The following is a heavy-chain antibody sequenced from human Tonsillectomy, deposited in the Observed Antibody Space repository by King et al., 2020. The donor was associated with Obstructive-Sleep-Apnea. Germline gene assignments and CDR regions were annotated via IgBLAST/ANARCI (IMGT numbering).Heavy chain of an antibody. V-gene: IGHV3-30*04. CDR3: ATSVGKLAYFDD. Sequence: VQLVESGGGVVQPGRSLRLSCAASGFTFSDYAMNWVRQAPGKGLKWVAVISYDGRSKYYADSVKGRFTISRDNSKNTVYLQMNSLRTEDTAVYYCATSVGKLAYFDDWGQGTLVTVSS. D-gene: IGHD3-3*02. CDR1: GFTFSDYA. J-gene: IGHJ4*02. CDR2: ISYDGRSK.